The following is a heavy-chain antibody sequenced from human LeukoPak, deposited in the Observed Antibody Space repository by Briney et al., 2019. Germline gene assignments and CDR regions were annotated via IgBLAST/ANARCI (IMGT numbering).Heavy chain of an antibody. Sequence: GGSLRLSCAASGFTFSSYVMSWVRQAPGKGLEWVSVISGSGGGTHYADSVKGRFTISRDNSKNTLNLQMNSLRAEDTAVYYCAKASQSTVVITTTPYDDWGQGTLVTVSS. CDR1: GFTFSSYV. V-gene: IGHV3-23*01. D-gene: IGHD3-22*01. J-gene: IGHJ4*02. CDR3: AKASQSTVVITTTPYDD. CDR2: ISGSGGGT.